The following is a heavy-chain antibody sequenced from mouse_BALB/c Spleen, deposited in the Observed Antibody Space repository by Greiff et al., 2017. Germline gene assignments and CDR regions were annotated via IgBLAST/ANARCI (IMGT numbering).Heavy chain of an antibody. J-gene: IGHJ2*01. Sequence: EVNVVESGGGLVKPGGSLKLSCAASGFAFSSYDMSWVRQTPEKRLEWVAYISSGGGSTYYPDTVKGRFTISRDNAKNTLYLQMSSLKSEDTAMYYCARLWLRRGVDYWGQGTTLTVSS. V-gene: IGHV5-12-1*01. CDR1: GFAFSSYD. CDR3: ARLWLRRGVDY. D-gene: IGHD2-2*01. CDR2: ISSGGGST.